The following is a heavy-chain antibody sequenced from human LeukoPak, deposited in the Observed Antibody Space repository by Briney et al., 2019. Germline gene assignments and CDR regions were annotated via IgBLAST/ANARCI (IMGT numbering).Heavy chain of an antibody. CDR2: ISTIDGII. CDR3: AKASWGMDV. V-gene: IGHV3-11*01. J-gene: IGHJ6*02. CDR1: GFTFSDYF. Sequence: PGGSLRLSCVASGFTFSDYFMTWIRQPPGKPLECVSYISTIDGIIYYADSVKDRFTISRDNAKSSLFLQMSNLRAEDTAVYYCAKASWGMDVWGQGSSVIVSS.